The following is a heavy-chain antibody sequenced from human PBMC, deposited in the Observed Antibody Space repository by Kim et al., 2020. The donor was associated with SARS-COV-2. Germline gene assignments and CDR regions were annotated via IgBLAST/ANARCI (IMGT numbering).Heavy chain of an antibody. J-gene: IGHJ5*02. Sequence: GGSLRLSCAASGFTFSSYGMHWVRQAPGKGLEWVAVIWYDGSNKYYADSVKGRFTISRDNSKNTLYLQMNSLRAEDTAVYYCARDRAPIRFLEWLRPSLDPWGQGTLVTVSS. D-gene: IGHD3-3*01. CDR1: GFTFSSYG. V-gene: IGHV3-33*01. CDR3: ARDRAPIRFLEWLRPSLDP. CDR2: IWYDGSNK.